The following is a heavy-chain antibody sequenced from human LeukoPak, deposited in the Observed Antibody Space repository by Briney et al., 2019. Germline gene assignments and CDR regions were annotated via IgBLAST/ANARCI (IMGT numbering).Heavy chain of an antibody. CDR1: GYSISSGYY. CDR2: IYHSGST. Sequence: SETLSLTCTVSGYSISSGYYWGWIRQPPGKGLEWIGSIYHSGSTYYNPSLKSRVTISVDTSKNQFSLKLSSVTAADTAVYYCARVGSSSSRARRYMDVWGKGTTVTVSS. CDR3: ARVGSSSSRARRYMDV. V-gene: IGHV4-38-2*02. J-gene: IGHJ6*03. D-gene: IGHD6-6*01.